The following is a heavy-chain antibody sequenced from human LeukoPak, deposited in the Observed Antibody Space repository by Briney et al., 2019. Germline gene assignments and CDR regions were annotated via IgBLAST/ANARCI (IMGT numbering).Heavy chain of an antibody. D-gene: IGHD1-1*01. CDR2: INPTGGST. CDR1: GYTFTRYY. J-gene: IGHJ4*02. V-gene: IGHV1-46*01. CDR3: ARESEAETTFFDY. Sequence: ASVMVSCKASGYTFTRYYMHWVRQAPGQGLEWMGIINPTGGSTTYAQKFQGRVTMTRDTSTSTFYMELSSLRSEDTAVYYCARESEAETTFFDYWGQGTLVTVSS.